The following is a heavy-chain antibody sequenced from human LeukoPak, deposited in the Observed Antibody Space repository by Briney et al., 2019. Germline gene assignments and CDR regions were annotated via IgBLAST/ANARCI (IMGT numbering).Heavy chain of an antibody. CDR3: ARRVRWVTGETSGYYFDY. V-gene: IGHV3-53*01. J-gene: IGHJ4*02. CDR2: IYSGGST. Sequence: PGGSLRLSCAASGFTVSSNYMSWVRQAPGRGLEWVSVIYSGGSTYYADSVKGRFAISRDNAKDSQYLQMNSLRDEDTAVYYCARRVRWVTGETSGYYFDYWGQGTLVTVSS. CDR1: GFTVSSNY. D-gene: IGHD2-21*02.